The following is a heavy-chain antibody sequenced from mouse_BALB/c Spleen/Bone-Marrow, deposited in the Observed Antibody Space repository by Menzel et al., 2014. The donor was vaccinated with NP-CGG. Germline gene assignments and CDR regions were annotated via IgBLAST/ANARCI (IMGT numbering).Heavy chain of an antibody. V-gene: IGHV1-80*01. CDR3: ARGGISVDY. Sequence: QVQLQQSGAELVRPGSSVKISCKSPGYVFSTYWINWVKQRPGQGLEWIGQIYPGDGDTDFNRKFKDKATLTADESSNTAYMQLSSLTSEDSAVYFCARGGISVDYWGQGTTLTVSS. CDR1: GYVFSTYW. J-gene: IGHJ2*01. CDR2: IYPGDGDT.